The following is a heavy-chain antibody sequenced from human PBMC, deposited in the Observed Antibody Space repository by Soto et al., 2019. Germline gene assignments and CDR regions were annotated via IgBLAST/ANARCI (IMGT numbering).Heavy chain of an antibody. CDR2: ISAHNGNT. V-gene: IGHV1-18*01. CDR1: GYTFTSYG. J-gene: IGHJ4*02. CDR3: ARDLSYGLCDY. Sequence: QVQLVQSGAEVKKPGASVKVSGKATGYTFTSYGISWVRQAPGEGLEWMGWISAHNGNTKYAQKLQGRVTMTTDTSTSTAYMELRSLRSDDTAVYYCARDLSYGLCDYWGQGTLVTVSS. D-gene: IGHD5-18*01.